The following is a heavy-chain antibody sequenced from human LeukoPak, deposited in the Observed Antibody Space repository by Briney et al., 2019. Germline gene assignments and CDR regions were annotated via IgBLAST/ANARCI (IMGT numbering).Heavy chain of an antibody. CDR2: ISYDATNK. J-gene: IGHJ4*02. CDR3: ARDQDVAAAGTWGSLDY. CDR1: GFTFSYYG. V-gene: IGHV3-30*03. Sequence: GGSLRLSCAASGFTFSYYGTHWVRQAPGKGLEWVAVISYDATNKYYTDSVKGRFTISRDNSKNTLYLQMNSLRAEDTAVYYCARDQDVAAAGTWGSLDYWGQGTLVTVSS. D-gene: IGHD6-13*01.